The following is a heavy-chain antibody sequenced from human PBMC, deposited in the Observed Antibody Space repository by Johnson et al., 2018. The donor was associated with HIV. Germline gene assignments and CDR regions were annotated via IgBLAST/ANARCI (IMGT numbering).Heavy chain of an antibody. D-gene: IGHD2-15*01. Sequence: QVQLVESGGGVVQPGRSLRLSCAASGFTFSSYGMHWVRQAPGTGLEWVAVIYYDGTNKYYVASVKGRFTISRANAKKSLVLQMNTLRDEDTAVYSCAKEHMGSFHDAFDIWGQGTMVTVSS. CDR2: IYYDGTNK. J-gene: IGHJ3*02. CDR1: GFTFSSYG. CDR3: AKEHMGSFHDAFDI. V-gene: IGHV3-33*03.